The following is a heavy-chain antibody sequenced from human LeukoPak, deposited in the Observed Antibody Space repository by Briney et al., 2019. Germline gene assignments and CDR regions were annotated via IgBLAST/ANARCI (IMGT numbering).Heavy chain of an antibody. V-gene: IGHV3-48*04. CDR3: ASGSRDGYNYRFDY. CDR2: ISSSGISTI. D-gene: IGHD5-24*01. Sequence: PGGSLRLSCAASGFAFSSYNMNWVRQAPGKGLEWVSFISSSGISTIYYADSVKGRFTISRDNAKNSLYLQMNSLRAEDTAVYYCASGSRDGYNYRFDYWGQGTLVTVSS. CDR1: GFAFSSYN. J-gene: IGHJ4*02.